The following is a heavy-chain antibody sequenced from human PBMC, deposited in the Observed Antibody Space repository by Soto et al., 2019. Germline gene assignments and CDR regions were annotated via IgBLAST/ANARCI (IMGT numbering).Heavy chain of an antibody. CDR3: ARVTYCSSSSCSPFDY. Sequence: PGGSLRLSCAASGFTFSDYYMSWVRQAPGKGLEWISYISGSGAPYYADSVKGRFTISRDNAKNSLYLQMSSLRAEDTAVYYCARVTYCSSSSCSPFDYWGQGTLVTVSS. V-gene: IGHV3-11*01. CDR2: ISGSGAP. J-gene: IGHJ4*02. CDR1: GFTFSDYY. D-gene: IGHD2-15*01.